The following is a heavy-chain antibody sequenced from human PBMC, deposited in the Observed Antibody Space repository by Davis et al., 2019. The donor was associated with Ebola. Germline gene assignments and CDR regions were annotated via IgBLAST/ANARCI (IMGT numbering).Heavy chain of an antibody. Sequence: GGSLRLSCAASGFTFSSYGMHWVRQAPGKGLEWVAVISYDGSNKYYADSVKGRFTISRDNSKNTLYLQMNSLRAEDTAVYYCAKLPEGSPFDYWGQGTLVTVSS. CDR2: ISYDGSNK. J-gene: IGHJ4*02. D-gene: IGHD6-13*01. CDR3: AKLPEGSPFDY. CDR1: GFTFSSYG. V-gene: IGHV3-30*18.